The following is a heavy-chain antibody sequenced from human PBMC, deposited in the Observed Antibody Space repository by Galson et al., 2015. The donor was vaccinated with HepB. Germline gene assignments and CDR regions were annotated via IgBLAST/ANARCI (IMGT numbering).Heavy chain of an antibody. CDR2: THYSGST. Sequence: KGLEWVGYTHYSGSTYYNPYLRGRLTISEGMSKNQFSLKLSSVTAADTAIYYCARGSEDNYGSFDYWGQGTLVTVSS. CDR3: ARGSEDNYGSFDY. V-gene: IGHV4-31*02. J-gene: IGHJ4*02. D-gene: IGHD3-10*01.